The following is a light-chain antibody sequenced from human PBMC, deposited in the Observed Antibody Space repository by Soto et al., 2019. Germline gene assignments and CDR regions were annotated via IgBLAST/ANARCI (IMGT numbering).Light chain of an antibody. Sequence: DIVMTQSPLSLPVTPGEPASISCRSSQSLLHSNGYNFLDWYLQKPGQPPQLLIYLGSNRASGVPDWFSGSGSGTDFTLKISRVEAEDVGVYYCMQSIQTPPTFGQGTKLEIK. V-gene: IGKV2-28*01. CDR2: LGS. CDR3: MQSIQTPPT. CDR1: QSLLHSNGYNF. J-gene: IGKJ2*01.